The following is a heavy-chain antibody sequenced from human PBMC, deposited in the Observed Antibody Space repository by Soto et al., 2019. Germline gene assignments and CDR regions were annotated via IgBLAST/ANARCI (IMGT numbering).Heavy chain of an antibody. CDR2: ITSSGGTT. J-gene: IGHJ4*02. Sequence: GESLRLSCAASGFTFSNYAMRWVRQAPGKGLEWVSTITSSGGTTYYADSVKGRFTISRDNSKNTLYVQMNSLRAEDTAVYYCAKSPGTVAGTSGYFDYWGLGTLVTVSS. CDR3: AKSPGTVAGTSGYFDY. V-gene: IGHV3-23*01. D-gene: IGHD6-19*01. CDR1: GFTFSNYA.